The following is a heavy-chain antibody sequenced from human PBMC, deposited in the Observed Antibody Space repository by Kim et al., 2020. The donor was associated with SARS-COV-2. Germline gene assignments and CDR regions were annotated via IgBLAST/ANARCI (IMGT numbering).Heavy chain of an antibody. CDR2: INSDGSST. V-gene: IGHV3-74*01. J-gene: IGHJ5*02. D-gene: IGHD6-19*01. CDR3: ARADSSGWDWFDP. CDR1: GFTFSSYW. Sequence: GGSLRLSCAASGFTFSSYWMHWVRQAPGKGLVWVSRINSDGSSTSYADSVKGRFTISRDNAKNTLYLQMNSLRAEDTAVYYCARADSSGWDWFDPWGQGTLVTVSS.